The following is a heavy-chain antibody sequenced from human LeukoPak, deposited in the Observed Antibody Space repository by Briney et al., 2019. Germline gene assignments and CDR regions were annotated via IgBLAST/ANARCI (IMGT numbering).Heavy chain of an antibody. Sequence: GESLKISCEGSGYSFSNYWIGWVRQMPGKGLEWMGIIYPGDYETRYSPSFQGLVTNSIDKSISTAYLQWSSLKASDTAMYYCAIPPGYCGNDCSFDHWGQGTLVTVSS. J-gene: IGHJ4*02. V-gene: IGHV5-51*01. CDR2: IYPGDYET. CDR3: AIPPGYCGNDCSFDH. D-gene: IGHD2-21*02. CDR1: GYSFSNYW.